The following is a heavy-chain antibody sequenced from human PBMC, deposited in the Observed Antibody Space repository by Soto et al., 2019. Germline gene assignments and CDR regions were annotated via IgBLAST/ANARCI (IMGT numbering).Heavy chain of an antibody. J-gene: IGHJ5*02. D-gene: IGHD2-2*01. Sequence: SETLSLTCTVSGGSISSYYWSWIRQPPGKGLEWIGYIYYSGSTNYNPSLKSRVTISVDTSKNQFSLKLSSVTAADTAVYSCGNFYHRPWFDPWGQGTLVTVSS. CDR3: GNFYHRPWFDP. CDR1: GGSISSYY. V-gene: IGHV4-59*01. CDR2: IYYSGST.